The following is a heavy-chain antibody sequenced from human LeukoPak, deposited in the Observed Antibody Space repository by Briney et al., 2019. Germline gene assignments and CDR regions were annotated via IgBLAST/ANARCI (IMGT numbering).Heavy chain of an antibody. CDR2: ISYDGSNK. Sequence: GGSLRLSCAASGFTFSSYGMHWVRQAPGKGLEWVAVISYDGSNKYYADSVKGRFTISRDNSKNTLYLQMNSPRAEDTAVYYCAKASRLLHGSGSYPGYFDYWGQGTLVTVSS. V-gene: IGHV3-30*18. J-gene: IGHJ4*02. CDR1: GFTFSSYG. D-gene: IGHD3-10*01. CDR3: AKASRLLHGSGSYPGYFDY.